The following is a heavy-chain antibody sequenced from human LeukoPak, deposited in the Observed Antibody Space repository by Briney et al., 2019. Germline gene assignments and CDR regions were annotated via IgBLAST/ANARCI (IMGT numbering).Heavy chain of an antibody. Sequence: SETLSLTCAVYGGSFSGYYWSWIRQPPGKGLEWIGEINHSGSTNYNPSLKSRVTISVDTSRNQFSLKLSSVTAADTAVYYCASGAVGATTWGQGTLVTASS. CDR3: ASGAVGATT. CDR2: INHSGST. J-gene: IGHJ5*02. D-gene: IGHD1-26*01. CDR1: GGSFSGYY. V-gene: IGHV4-34*01.